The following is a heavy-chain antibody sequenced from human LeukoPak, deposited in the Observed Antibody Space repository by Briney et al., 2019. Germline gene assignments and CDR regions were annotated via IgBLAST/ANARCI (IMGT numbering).Heavy chain of an antibody. CDR3: ARGYNYGFDY. J-gene: IGHJ4*02. CDR2: TFYRSKWYN. D-gene: IGHD5-18*01. Sequence: SQTLSPTSAISGDSLFSNRVAWNWIRQSPSRGLEWLGSTFYRSKWYNEYAVSVKSRITINQDTSKNQFSLQLNSVTPEDTAVYYCARGYNYGFDYWGQGTLVTASS. V-gene: IGHV6-1*01. CDR1: GDSLFSNRVA.